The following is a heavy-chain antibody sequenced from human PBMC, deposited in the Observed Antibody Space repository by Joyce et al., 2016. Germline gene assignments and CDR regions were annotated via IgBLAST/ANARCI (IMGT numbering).Heavy chain of an antibody. J-gene: IGHJ5*02. V-gene: IGHV5-51*01. Sequence: EVQLVQSGAEVKKPGESLKISCKTSGYRFTTYWIGWVRQRPGKGPELVGTMSPGDPDIRYSPSFEGQVTMSADISITTAYLEWSSLKASDAAIYYCARRAYYESDGWFDPWGQGTLVTVSS. CDR2: MSPGDPDI. CDR3: ARRAYYESDGWFDP. D-gene: IGHD3-22*01. CDR1: GYRFTTYW.